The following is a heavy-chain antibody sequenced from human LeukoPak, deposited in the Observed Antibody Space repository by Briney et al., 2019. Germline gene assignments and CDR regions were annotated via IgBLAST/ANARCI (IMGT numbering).Heavy chain of an antibody. CDR3: AKVSYYDSSGYYDYYYYYGMDV. CDR1: GFTFSSYA. J-gene: IGHJ6*02. Sequence: PGGSLRLSCAASGFTFSSYAMSWVRQAPGKGLEWVSAISGSGGSTYHADSVKGRFTISRDNSKNTLYLQMNSLRAEDTAVYYCAKVSYYDSSGYYDYYYYYGMDVWGQGTTVTVSS. D-gene: IGHD3-22*01. CDR2: ISGSGGST. V-gene: IGHV3-23*01.